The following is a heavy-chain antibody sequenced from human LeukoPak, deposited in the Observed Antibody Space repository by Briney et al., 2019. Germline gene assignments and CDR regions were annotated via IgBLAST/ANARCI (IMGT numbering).Heavy chain of an antibody. D-gene: IGHD7-27*01. J-gene: IGHJ4*02. V-gene: IGHV4-59*01. CDR3: ARRGGTGDLDY. Sequence: SETLSLTCTVSGGSISSSYWSWIRQPPGKGLEWIGYIYYSGSTSYNPSRKSRITISVDASKNQFSLKLTSVTAADTAVYYCARRGGTGDLDYWGQGTLVTVSS. CDR2: IYYSGST. CDR1: GGSISSSY.